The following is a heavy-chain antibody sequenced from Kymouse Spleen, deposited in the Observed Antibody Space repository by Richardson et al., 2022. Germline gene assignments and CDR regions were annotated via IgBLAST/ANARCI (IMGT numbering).Heavy chain of an antibody. CDR2: IWYDGSNK. J-gene: IGHJ6*02. D-gene: IGHD5-12*01. Sequence: QVQLVESGGGVVQPGRSLRLSCAASGFTFSSYGMHWVRQAPGKGLEWVAVIWYDGSNKYYADSVKGRFTISRDNSKNTLYLQMNSLRAEDTAVYYCARVRGYSGYDPYYYYYGMDVWGQGTTVTVSS. CDR3: ARVRGYSGYDPYYYYYGMDV. CDR1: GFTFSSYG. V-gene: IGHV3-33*01.